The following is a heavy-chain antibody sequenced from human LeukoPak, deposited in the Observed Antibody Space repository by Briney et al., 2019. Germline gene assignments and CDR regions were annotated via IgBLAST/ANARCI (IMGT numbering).Heavy chain of an antibody. J-gene: IGHJ4*02. D-gene: IGHD2-2*01. CDR2: TYYRSKWYN. CDR3: ARGPLVHYYYCSSTSCHPNYFDY. Sequence: SQTLSLTCAISGDSVSSNSAAWHWLRQSPSRGLEWLGRTYYRSKWYNDYAVSVKSRITINPDTSKNQFSLQLNSVTPEDTAVYYCARGPLVHYYYCSSTSCHPNYFDYWGQGTLVTVSS. V-gene: IGHV6-1*01. CDR1: GDSVSSNSAA.